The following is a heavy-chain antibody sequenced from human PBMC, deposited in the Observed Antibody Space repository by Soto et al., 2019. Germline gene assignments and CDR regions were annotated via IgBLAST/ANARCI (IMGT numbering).Heavy chain of an antibody. Sequence: QVEMVESGGGVVQPGRSLRLSCAASGFTFSSYVMHWVRQAPGNGLEWVAVIAYDGSNKYYAGSVKGRLTISRDNSKNTLYLQMNSLRAEDTAVYYCARDGSKSRDYYYCMDVWGQGTTVTVSS. D-gene: IGHD1-26*01. J-gene: IGHJ6*02. CDR1: GFTFSSYV. CDR3: ARDGSKSRDYYYCMDV. V-gene: IGHV3-30-3*01. CDR2: IAYDGSNK.